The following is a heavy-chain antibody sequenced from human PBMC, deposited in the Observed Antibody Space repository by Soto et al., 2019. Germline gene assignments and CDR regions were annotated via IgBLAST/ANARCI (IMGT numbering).Heavy chain of an antibody. D-gene: IGHD2-2*01. CDR2: INHSGST. J-gene: IGHJ6*03. V-gene: IGHV4-34*01. Sequence: SETLSLTCAVYGGSFSGYYWSWIRQPPGKGLEWIGEINHSGSTNYNPSLKSRVTISVDTSKNQFSLKLSSVTAADTAVYYCARLGSFVVVPAEGYYYYYYMDVWGKGTTVTVSS. CDR3: ARLGSFVVVPAEGYYYYYYMDV. CDR1: GGSFSGYY.